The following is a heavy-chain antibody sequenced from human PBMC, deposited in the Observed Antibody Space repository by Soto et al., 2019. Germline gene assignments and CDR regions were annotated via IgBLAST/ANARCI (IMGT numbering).Heavy chain of an antibody. CDR2: IIPIFGTA. Sequence: ASVKVSCKASGGTFSSYAISWVRQAPGQGLEWMGGIIPIFGTANYAQKFQGRVTITADESTSTAYMELSSLRSEDTAVYYCARDSFIVGATKIKPYFDYWGQGTLVTVSS. CDR3: ARDSFIVGATKIKPYFDY. J-gene: IGHJ4*02. D-gene: IGHD1-26*01. CDR1: GGTFSSYA. V-gene: IGHV1-69*13.